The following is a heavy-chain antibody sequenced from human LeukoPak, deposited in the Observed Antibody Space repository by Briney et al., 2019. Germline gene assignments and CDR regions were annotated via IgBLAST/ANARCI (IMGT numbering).Heavy chain of an antibody. D-gene: IGHD6-13*01. CDR3: ARDGTAAGLYFDL. J-gene: IGHJ4*01. Sequence: GALRLSCAASGFTFSDYWMNWVRQAPGKGLEWVASINQNGAERSYVDSVKGRFTISRDNPRNSLYLQMNSLRAEDTAVYYCARDGTAAGLYFDLWGQGTLVTVSS. CDR1: GFTFSDYW. CDR2: INQNGAER. V-gene: IGHV3-7*01.